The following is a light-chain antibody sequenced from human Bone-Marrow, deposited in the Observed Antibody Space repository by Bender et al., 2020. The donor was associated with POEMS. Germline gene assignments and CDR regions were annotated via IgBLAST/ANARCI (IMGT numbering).Light chain of an antibody. CDR1: EMGDKY. Sequence: SYELTQPPSVSVSPGQTANITCSGDEMGDKYTAWYQQRPGQSPSLVIYQDNKRPSGIPARFSGSLSGNTATLTISVTQGLDEADYYCQTWDSSTAVFGTGTKVTVL. CDR3: QTWDSSTAV. V-gene: IGLV3-1*01. J-gene: IGLJ1*01. CDR2: QDN.